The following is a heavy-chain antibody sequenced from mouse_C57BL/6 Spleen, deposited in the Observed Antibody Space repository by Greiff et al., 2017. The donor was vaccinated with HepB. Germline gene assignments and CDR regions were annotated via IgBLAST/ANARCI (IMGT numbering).Heavy chain of an antibody. D-gene: IGHD2-3*01. V-gene: IGHV1-82*01. J-gene: IGHJ4*01. Sequence: VQLQQSGPELVKPGASVKISCKASGYAFSSSWMHWVKQRPGKGLEWIGRIYPGDGDTNYNGTFKGKATLTADKSSSTASVQLSSLTSEDSAVYFCARRGGYYDAIDYWGQGTSVTVSS. CDR1: GYAFSSSW. CDR3: ARRGGYYDAIDY. CDR2: IYPGDGDT.